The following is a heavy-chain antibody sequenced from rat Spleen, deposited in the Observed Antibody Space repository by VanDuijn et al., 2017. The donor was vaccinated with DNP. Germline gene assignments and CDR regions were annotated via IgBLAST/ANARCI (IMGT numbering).Heavy chain of an antibody. Sequence: QVQLKESGPGLVQPSQTLSLTCTVAGFSLTSYHVHWVRQFPGKDLEWMGVIWNTGGTQYNSALKSRLSISKDTSKSQVLLKVNSLQSEDTATYYCARDRGTVATGAMDAWGQGTSVTVSS. CDR3: ARDRGTVATGAMDA. CDR1: GFSLTSYH. V-gene: IGHV2-41*01. D-gene: IGHD4-3*01. J-gene: IGHJ4*01. CDR2: IWNTGGT.